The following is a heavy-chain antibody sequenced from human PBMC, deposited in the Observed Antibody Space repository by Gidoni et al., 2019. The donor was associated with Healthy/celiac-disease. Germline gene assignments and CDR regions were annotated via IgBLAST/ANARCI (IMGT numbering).Heavy chain of an antibody. CDR1: GFTFSRYA. J-gene: IGHJ5*02. CDR2: ISGSGGST. Sequence: EVQLLESGGGLVQPGGSLRLSCAASGFTFSRYAMSWVRQAPGKGLEWVSAISGSGGSTYYADSVKGRFTISRDNSKNTLYLQMNSLRAEDTAVYYCAKVPGVITRKLSNWFDPWGQGTLVTVSS. D-gene: IGHD3-10*01. CDR3: AKVPGVITRKLSNWFDP. V-gene: IGHV3-23*01.